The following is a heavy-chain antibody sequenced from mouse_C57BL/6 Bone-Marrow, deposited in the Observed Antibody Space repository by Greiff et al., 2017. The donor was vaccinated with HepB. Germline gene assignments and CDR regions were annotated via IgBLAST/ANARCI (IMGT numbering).Heavy chain of an antibody. Sequence: VQLQQSGAELVRPGTSVKMSCKASGYTFTNYWIGWAKQRPGHGLEWIGDIYPGGGYTNYNEKFKGKATLTADKSSSTAYMQFSSLTSEDSAIYYCARRDGNYGWYFDVWGTGTTVTVSS. CDR3: ARRDGNYGWYFDV. D-gene: IGHD2-1*01. CDR2: IYPGGGYT. J-gene: IGHJ1*03. CDR1: GYTFTNYW. V-gene: IGHV1-63*01.